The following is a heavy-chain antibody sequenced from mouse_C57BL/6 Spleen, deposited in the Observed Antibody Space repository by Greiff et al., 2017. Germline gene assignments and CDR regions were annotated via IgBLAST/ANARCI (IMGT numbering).Heavy chain of an antibody. Sequence: EVKLQESGGGLVQPGGSLKLSCAASGFTFSDYYMYWVRQTPEKRLEWVAYISNGGGSTYYPDTVKGRFTISRDNAKNTLYLQMSRLKSEDTAMYYCARWLLDYWGQGTTLTVSS. CDR1: GFTFSDYY. J-gene: IGHJ2*01. V-gene: IGHV5-12*01. D-gene: IGHD2-2*01. CDR2: ISNGGGST. CDR3: ARWLLDY.